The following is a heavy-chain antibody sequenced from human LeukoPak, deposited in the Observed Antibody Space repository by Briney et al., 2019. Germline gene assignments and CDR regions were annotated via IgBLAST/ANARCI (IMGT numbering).Heavy chain of an antibody. CDR2: ISGSGGST. J-gene: IGHJ4*02. CDR3: AKDHSGSSRGAPFDY. CDR1: GFTFSSYA. D-gene: IGHD2-15*01. V-gene: IGHV3-23*01. Sequence: GGSLRLSCAASGFTFSSYAMSWVRQAPGKGLEWVSAISGSGGSTYYADSVKGRFTISRDNSKNTLYLQMNSLRAEDTAVYYCAKDHSGSSRGAPFDYWGQGTLVTVSS.